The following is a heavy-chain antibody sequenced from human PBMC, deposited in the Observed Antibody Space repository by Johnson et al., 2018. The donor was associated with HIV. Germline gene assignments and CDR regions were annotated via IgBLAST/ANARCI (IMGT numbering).Heavy chain of an antibody. Sequence: QVQLVESGGGLVQPGRSLRLSCAASGFTFSSYGMHWVRQAPGKGLEWMAFIRYDGSNKYYADSVKGRFTISRDNSKNTLYLQMNSLRAEDTAVYYCVREGLLIYKTHDRSGYYSSDAFDIWGQGTMVTVSS. D-gene: IGHD3-22*01. CDR1: GFTFSSYG. CDR2: IRYDGSNK. CDR3: VREGLLIYKTHDRSGYYSSDAFDI. V-gene: IGHV3-30*02. J-gene: IGHJ3*02.